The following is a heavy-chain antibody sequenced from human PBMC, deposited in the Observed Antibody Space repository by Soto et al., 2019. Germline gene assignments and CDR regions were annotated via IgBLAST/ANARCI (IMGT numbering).Heavy chain of an antibody. V-gene: IGHV4-59*01. CDR3: ARRLNLGSFDH. J-gene: IGHJ5*02. Sequence: LSLACNVSGFSLTGYHWNWIRQPPAKTLGWIGGVDYSGSVSYNPSLTGRASISVDRSKNQFSLRLTSVTAADTAVYYCARRLNLGSFDHWGQGTLVTVSS. CDR2: VDYSGSV. CDR1: GFSLTGYH. D-gene: IGHD3-10*01.